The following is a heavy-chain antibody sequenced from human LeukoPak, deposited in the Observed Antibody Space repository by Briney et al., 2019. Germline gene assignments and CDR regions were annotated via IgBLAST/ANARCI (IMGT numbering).Heavy chain of an antibody. D-gene: IGHD3-16*01. Sequence: GGSLRLSCAASGFTFSSYWMHWVRQAPGKGLVWVSTINDNGAGTYYADSVKGRFTISRDNSYNTVSLQMNSLRDEDTGVYFCAKGLRTGVGPYMGYHYYMDVWGKGATVTVSS. V-gene: IGHV3-23*01. J-gene: IGHJ6*03. CDR1: GFTFSSYW. CDR3: AKGLRTGVGPYMGYHYYMDV. CDR2: INDNGAGT.